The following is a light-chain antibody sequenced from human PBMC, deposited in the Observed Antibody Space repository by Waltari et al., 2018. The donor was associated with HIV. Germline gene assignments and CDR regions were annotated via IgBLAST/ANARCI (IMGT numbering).Light chain of an antibody. CDR2: DAS. CDR1: QDIKHY. J-gene: IGKJ2*01. V-gene: IGKV1-33*01. CDR3: QQYDDLEYT. Sequence: DIQMTQSPSSLSASVGARATITCQASQDIKHYLNWYQQKPGKAPRLLIYDASSLETGVPSRFSGSGSGTHFTLTISSLQPEDTATYYCQQYDDLEYTFGQGTTLEMK.